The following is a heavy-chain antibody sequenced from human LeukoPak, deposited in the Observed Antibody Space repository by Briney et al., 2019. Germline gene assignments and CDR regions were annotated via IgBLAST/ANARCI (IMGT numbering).Heavy chain of an antibody. D-gene: IGHD3-10*01. CDR2: INPSGGST. CDR3: AREKYFRIGRFDRAYLDD. V-gene: IGHV1-46*01. Sequence: GASVKVSCKASGYTFTSYYMHWVRQAPGQGLEWMGIINPSGGSTSYAQKFQGRVTMTRDTSTSTVYMELSSLRSEDMAVYYCAREKYFRIGRFDRAYLDDWGQGTLVAVSS. CDR1: GYTFTSYY. J-gene: IGHJ4*02.